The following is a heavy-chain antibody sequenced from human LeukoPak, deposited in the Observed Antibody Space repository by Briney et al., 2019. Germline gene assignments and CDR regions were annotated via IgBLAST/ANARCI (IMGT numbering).Heavy chain of an antibody. V-gene: IGHV4-61*02. J-gene: IGHJ5*02. Sequence: SQTLSLTCTVSGASISSDTYFWSWIRQPAGKGLEWIGRISSSGRTDYNPSLQSRVTILVDMTKNQLSMMLGSVTAADTAVYYCAKGAGPPWFDPWGQGTLVTVSS. CDR1: GASISSDTYF. CDR3: AKGAGPPWFDP. D-gene: IGHD6-19*01. CDR2: ISSSGRT.